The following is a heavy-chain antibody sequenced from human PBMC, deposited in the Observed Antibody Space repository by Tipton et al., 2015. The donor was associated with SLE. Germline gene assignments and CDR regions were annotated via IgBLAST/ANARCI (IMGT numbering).Heavy chain of an antibody. CDR3: ARDLGGATPFDY. CDR2: MYYSGST. D-gene: IGHD1-26*01. CDR1: GGSISSYY. Sequence: TLSLTCTVSGGSISSYYWCWIRQPPGKGLEWIGYMYYSGSTNYNPSLKSRVTISVDTSKNQFSLKLSSVTAADTAVYYCARDLGGATPFDYWGQGTLVTVSS. J-gene: IGHJ4*02. V-gene: IGHV4-59*12.